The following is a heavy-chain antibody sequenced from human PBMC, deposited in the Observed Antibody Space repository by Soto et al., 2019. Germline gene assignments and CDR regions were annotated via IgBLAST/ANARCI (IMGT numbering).Heavy chain of an antibody. J-gene: IGHJ6*02. CDR3: ASCKVGYCSSTSCYRYYGMDV. Sequence: SETLSLTCAVYGGSFSGYYWSWIRQPPGKGLEWIGEINHSGSTNYNPSLKSRVTISVDTSKNQFSLKLSSVTAADTAVYYCASCKVGYCSSTSCYRYYGMDVWGQGTTVTVSS. D-gene: IGHD2-2*01. CDR2: INHSGST. CDR1: GGSFSGYY. V-gene: IGHV4-34*01.